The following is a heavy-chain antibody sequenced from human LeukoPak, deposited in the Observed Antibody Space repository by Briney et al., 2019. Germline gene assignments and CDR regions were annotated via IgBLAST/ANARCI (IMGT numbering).Heavy chain of an antibody. V-gene: IGHV4-39*01. CDR1: GDSISSSNYY. Sequence: SETLSLTCTVSGDSISSSNYYWVWIRQPPGKGLEWIGSIFYSGNTYYNPSLKSRVTISVDTSENLFSLKLTSVTAADTAVYYCVRGNYDILTGYSLNFDHWGQGTLVTVSS. J-gene: IGHJ4*02. CDR2: IFYSGNT. CDR3: VRGNYDILTGYSLNFDH. D-gene: IGHD3-9*01.